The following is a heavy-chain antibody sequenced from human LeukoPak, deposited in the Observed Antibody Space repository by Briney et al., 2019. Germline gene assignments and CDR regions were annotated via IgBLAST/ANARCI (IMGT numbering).Heavy chain of an antibody. CDR2: MKQDGSEK. J-gene: IGHJ6*02. Sequence: GGSLRLSCAASGFTFSSYWMSWVRQAPGKGLEWVANMKQDGSEKYHVDSVKGRFSISRNNAKNSLYLQMNCLRAEDTAVYYCVRGMDVWGQGTTVTVSS. V-gene: IGHV3-7*03. CDR1: GFTFSSYW. CDR3: VRGMDV.